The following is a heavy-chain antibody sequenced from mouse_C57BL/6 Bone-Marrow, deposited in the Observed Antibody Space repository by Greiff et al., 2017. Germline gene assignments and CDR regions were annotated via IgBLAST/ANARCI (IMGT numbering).Heavy chain of an antibody. CDR2: INYDGSST. D-gene: IGHD1-1*01. CDR3: AREGSSLYAMDY. Sequence: EVKLMESEGGLVQPGSSMKLSCTASGFTFSDYYMAWVRQVPEKGLEWVANINYDGSSTYYLASLKSRFIISRDNAKNILYLQMSSLKSEDTATYDCAREGSSLYAMDYWGQGTSVTVSS. V-gene: IGHV5-16*01. J-gene: IGHJ4*01. CDR1: GFTFSDYY.